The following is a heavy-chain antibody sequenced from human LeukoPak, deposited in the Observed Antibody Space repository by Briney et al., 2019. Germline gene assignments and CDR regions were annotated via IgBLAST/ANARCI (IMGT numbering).Heavy chain of an antibody. J-gene: IGHJ4*02. CDR2: ISNAGST. CDR1: GDAVTASKY. V-gene: IGHV4-59*08. Sequence: SETLSLTCSVPGDAVTASKYWTWIRLPPGKRLEWIGYISNAGSTEYNPSLKSRVTISLDTSKNQFSLKLICVTAADRAIYYCARQFKGLVDSWGQGTLVTVSS. CDR3: ARQFKGLVDS.